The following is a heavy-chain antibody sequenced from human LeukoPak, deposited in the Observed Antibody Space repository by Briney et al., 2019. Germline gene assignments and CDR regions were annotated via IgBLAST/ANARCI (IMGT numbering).Heavy chain of an antibody. CDR2: ITSISDYL. CDR1: GFNFRTHT. Sequence: GGSLRLSCVASGFNFRTHTMNWVRQAPGKGLEWLSSITSISDYLCYAVSLKDRFTISSNNGKSTLYLQMKRLTVEDTAVYYCARDRENREGFCSGGTCSPPDYWGPGTLVVVSS. J-gene: IGHJ4*02. V-gene: IGHV3-21*01. CDR3: ARDRENREGFCSGGTCSPPDY. D-gene: IGHD2-8*02.